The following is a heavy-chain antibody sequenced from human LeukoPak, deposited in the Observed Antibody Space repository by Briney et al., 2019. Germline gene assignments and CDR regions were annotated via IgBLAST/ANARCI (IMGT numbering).Heavy chain of an antibody. CDR2: INHSGST. Sequence: PSETLSLTCAVYGGSFSGYYWSWIRRPPGKGLEWIGEINHSGSTNYNPSLKSRVTISVDTSKNQFSLKLSSVTAADTAVYYCARNPSSDYGDYGYFDYWGQGTLVTVSS. CDR1: GGSFSGYY. CDR3: ARNPSSDYGDYGYFDY. V-gene: IGHV4-34*01. J-gene: IGHJ4*02. D-gene: IGHD4-17*01.